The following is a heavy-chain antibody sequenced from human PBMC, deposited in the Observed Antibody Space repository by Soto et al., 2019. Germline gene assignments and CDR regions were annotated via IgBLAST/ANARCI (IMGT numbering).Heavy chain of an antibody. V-gene: IGHV1-24*01. J-gene: IGHJ3*02. CDR1: GYTLTGLS. D-gene: IGHD3-10*01. CDR2: FDPEDGET. Sequence: ASVKVSCKVSGYTLTGLSMHWVRQAPGKGLEWMGGFDPEDGETIYAQKFQGRVTMTEDTSTDTAYMELSSLRSEDTAVYYCATSSYGSGSYDAFDIWGQGTMVTVSS. CDR3: ATSSYGSGSYDAFDI.